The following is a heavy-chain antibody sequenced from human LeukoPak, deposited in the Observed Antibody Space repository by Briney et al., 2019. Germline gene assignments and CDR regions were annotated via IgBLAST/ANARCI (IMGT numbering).Heavy chain of an antibody. CDR3: ARDHPVADWAPDI. D-gene: IGHD3-9*01. J-gene: IGHJ3*02. CDR2: IDYSGSS. CDR1: GGSISSYS. V-gene: IGHV4-59*13. Sequence: SETLSLTCNVSGGSISSYSWTWIRQPPGKGLEWIGFIDYSGSSNYNPSLKSRVTISADPSTNHFSLNLTSVTAADTAVYFCARDHPVADWAPDIWGRGTMVTVSS.